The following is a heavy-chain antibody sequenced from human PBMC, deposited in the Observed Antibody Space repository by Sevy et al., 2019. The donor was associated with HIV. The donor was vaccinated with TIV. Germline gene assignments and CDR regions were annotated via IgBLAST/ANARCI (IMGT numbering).Heavy chain of an antibody. D-gene: IGHD2-21*01. V-gene: IGHV3-30*02. CDR2: IQHDGSNK. CDR3: VKEGGGEGGDH. Sequence: GGSLRLSCAASGFSFSSYGMHWVRQAPGKGLEWMSYIQHDGSNKDYADSVKGRFTISRDNSKNTLYLQMNSLRVEDTAVFYWVKEGGGEGGDHWGQGTLVTVSS. CDR1: GFSFSSYG. J-gene: IGHJ4*02.